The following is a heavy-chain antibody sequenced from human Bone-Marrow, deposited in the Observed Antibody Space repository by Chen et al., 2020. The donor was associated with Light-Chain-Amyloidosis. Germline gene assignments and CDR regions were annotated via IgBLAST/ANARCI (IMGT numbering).Heavy chain of an antibody. CDR1: GGSISSGKW. Sequence: QVQLQESGPGLVKPSETLSLTCTVSGGSISSGKWWSWVRQSPGKGLEWIGEVYHNGVTNYNPSLKNRVTIFVDNSKNQFSLQLTSVTAADTAVYFCARVGSDYYDNSGFYPLDYWGQGTLVTVSS. J-gene: IGHJ4*02. D-gene: IGHD3-22*01. V-gene: IGHV4-4*02. CDR2: VYHNGVT. CDR3: ARVGSDYYDNSGFYPLDY.